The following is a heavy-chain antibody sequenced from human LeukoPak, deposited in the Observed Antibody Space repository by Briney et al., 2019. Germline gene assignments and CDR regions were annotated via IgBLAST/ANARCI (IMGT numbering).Heavy chain of an antibody. V-gene: IGHV3-23*01. CDR1: GFIFSSYT. Sequence: PGGSLRLSCVASGFIFSSYTMSWVRRAPGKGLEWVSLVTTNGDNTYYADSVKGRFTISRDNSKNTLYLQMNNLRAEDTAVYYCAKGYYGTNGYSPFDYWGQGTLVTVSS. J-gene: IGHJ4*02. CDR2: VTTNGDNT. D-gene: IGHD3-10*01. CDR3: AKGYYGTNGYSPFDY.